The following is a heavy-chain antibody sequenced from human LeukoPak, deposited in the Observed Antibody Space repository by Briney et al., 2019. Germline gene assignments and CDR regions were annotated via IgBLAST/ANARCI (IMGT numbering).Heavy chain of an antibody. CDR3: AKDRRQLANFDY. Sequence: GVSLRLSCVASGFTFSSYGMSWVRQAPGKGLEWVSGFGGGGGPTYYADSVKGRFTISRDNSLYLQINSLRADDTAVYYCAKDRRQLANFDYWGQGTLVTVSS. J-gene: IGHJ4*02. CDR1: GFTFSSYG. V-gene: IGHV3-23*01. CDR2: FGGGGGPT. D-gene: IGHD6-19*01.